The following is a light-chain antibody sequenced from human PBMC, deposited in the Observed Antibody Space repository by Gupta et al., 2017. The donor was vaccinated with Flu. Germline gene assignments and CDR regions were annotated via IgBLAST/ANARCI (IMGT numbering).Light chain of an antibody. Sequence: ERATLTCRGSQRSSSKIAWYQQKPGQAARLLIYDAYTKPTGIAVRFSGGGSWTEFTLTINSLQSEDFAVYYCQQYDTWPPWTLGQGTKVEIK. CDR2: DAY. V-gene: IGKV3-15*01. J-gene: IGKJ1*01. CDR1: QRSSSK. CDR3: QQYDTWPPWT.